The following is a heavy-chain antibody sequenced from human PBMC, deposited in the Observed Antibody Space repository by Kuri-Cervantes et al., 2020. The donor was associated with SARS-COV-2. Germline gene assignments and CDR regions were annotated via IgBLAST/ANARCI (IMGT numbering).Heavy chain of an antibody. CDR2: ISAYYGDT. CDR3: ARGGYTNALDY. Sequence: ASVKVSCKASGYTFTSHGISWVRQAPGQGLEWMGWISAYYGDTDYAQNLQGRVTMTTDTSTTTAYMELRSLRSDDTAVYYCARGGYTNALDYWGQGTLVTVSS. D-gene: IGHD4-11*01. V-gene: IGHV1-18*01. CDR1: GYTFTSHG. J-gene: IGHJ4*02.